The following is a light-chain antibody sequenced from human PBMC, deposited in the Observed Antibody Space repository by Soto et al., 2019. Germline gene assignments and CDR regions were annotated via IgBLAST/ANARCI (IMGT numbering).Light chain of an antibody. Sequence: EIVLTQSPGTLSLSPGERAALSCRASQSFRSTYLAWYQQKPGQAPRLLIYGASSRATGVPDRFSGSGSGTDFSLNIIRLEPEDLAVYYCQQYGTSPLTFGQGTKVEIK. CDR1: QSFRSTY. J-gene: IGKJ1*01. CDR3: QQYGTSPLT. V-gene: IGKV3-20*01. CDR2: GAS.